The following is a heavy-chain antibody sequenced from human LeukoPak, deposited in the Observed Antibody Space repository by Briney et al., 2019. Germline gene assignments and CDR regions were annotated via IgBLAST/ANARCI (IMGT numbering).Heavy chain of an antibody. CDR3: ARIYGSEIDD. Sequence: PGGSLRLSCEASGFTFNYFPMHWVRQAPGKGLEWVAVISYDGTYKYYADSVKGRFTISRDNSKNTLYLQMNSLRTEDTAVYYCARIYGSEIDDWGQGTLVTVSS. V-gene: IGHV3-30*04. D-gene: IGHD3-10*01. CDR2: ISYDGTYK. J-gene: IGHJ4*02. CDR1: GFTFNYFP.